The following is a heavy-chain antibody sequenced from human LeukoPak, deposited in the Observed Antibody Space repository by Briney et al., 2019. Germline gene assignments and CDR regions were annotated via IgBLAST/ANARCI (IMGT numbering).Heavy chain of an antibody. D-gene: IGHD1-26*01. J-gene: IGHJ4*02. V-gene: IGHV4-34*01. CDR3: ARESYSMSWYYFDY. Sequence: KPSETLSLTCAVYGGSFSGYYWSWIRQPPGKGLEWIGEINHSGSTNYNPSLKSRVTISVDTSKNQFSLKLTSVTAADTAVYYCARESYSMSWYYFDYWGQGTLVTVSS. CDR1: GGSFSGYY. CDR2: INHSGST.